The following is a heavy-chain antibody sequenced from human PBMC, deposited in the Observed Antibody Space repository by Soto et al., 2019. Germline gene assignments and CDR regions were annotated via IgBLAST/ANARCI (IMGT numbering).Heavy chain of an antibody. Sequence: SETLSLTCTVSGGSISSYYWSWIRQPPGKGLEWIGYIYYGGNTNYNPSLKNRVTISIDTSKNKFSLNLSSVTAADTAGYFCASRAADFWSGFPSFDNWGQGTLVTVSS. D-gene: IGHD3-3*01. V-gene: IGHV4-59*08. CDR1: GGSISSYY. CDR3: ASRAADFWSGFPSFDN. CDR2: IYYGGNT. J-gene: IGHJ4*02.